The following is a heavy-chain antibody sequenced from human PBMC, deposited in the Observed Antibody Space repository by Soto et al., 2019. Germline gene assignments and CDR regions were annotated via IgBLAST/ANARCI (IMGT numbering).Heavy chain of an antibody. D-gene: IGHD3-10*01. CDR1: GFTFSSYS. CDR3: APIGSGGSGGY. V-gene: IGHV3-21*01. CDR2: ISGSSSFI. J-gene: IGHJ4*02. Sequence: PGGSLRLSCAAFGFTFSSYSINWVRQAPGQGLECVSSISGSSSFIYYADCVKGRFTISRDNAKNSLYLQMNSLRAEDTAVYYCAPIGSGGSGGYWGQGTLVTASS.